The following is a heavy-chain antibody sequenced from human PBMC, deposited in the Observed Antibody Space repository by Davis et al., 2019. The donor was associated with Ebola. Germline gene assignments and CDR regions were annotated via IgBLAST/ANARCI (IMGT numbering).Heavy chain of an antibody. CDR3: ARDSPPGWVGNYIDY. CDR2: ISSSSSYI. V-gene: IGHV3-21*01. J-gene: IGHJ4*02. D-gene: IGHD1-26*01. Sequence: GGTLTLSCEASGCTFSNSRIPWVPRDQGKGLEWVSSISSSSSYIYYADSVKGRFTISRDNAKNSLYLQMNSLKAEDTAVYYCARDSPPGWVGNYIDYWGQGTLVTVSS. CDR1: GCTFSNSR.